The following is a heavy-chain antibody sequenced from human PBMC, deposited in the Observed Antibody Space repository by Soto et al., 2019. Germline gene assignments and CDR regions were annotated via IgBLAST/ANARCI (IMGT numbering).Heavy chain of an antibody. J-gene: IGHJ4*02. CDR3: ATRMTTAPY. Sequence: GGSLRLSCAASGFTVRNNYLSWVRQAPGKGLQWVSLIYSDGGTDYAESVRGRFTISRDNSMNTLYLQMNSLKAEDTAIYYCATRMTTAPYWGQGTLVTVSS. CDR1: GFTVRNNY. CDR2: IYSDGGT. D-gene: IGHD4-17*01. V-gene: IGHV3-66*01.